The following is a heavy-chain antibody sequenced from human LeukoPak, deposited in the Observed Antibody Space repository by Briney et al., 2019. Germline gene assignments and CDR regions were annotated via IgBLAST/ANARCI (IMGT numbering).Heavy chain of an antibody. D-gene: IGHD1-26*01. CDR2: IYYSGST. CDR3: ASGTYRFDY. V-gene: IGHV4-59*01. CDR1: GXSIXXYY. J-gene: IGHJ4*02. Sequence: PSETLSLTCTVSGXSIXXYYXXWXXXPXGXGLEWIGYIYYSGSTNYNPSLKSRVSISVDTSKNQFSLKLSPVTAADTAVYYCASGTYRFDYWGQGTLVTVSS.